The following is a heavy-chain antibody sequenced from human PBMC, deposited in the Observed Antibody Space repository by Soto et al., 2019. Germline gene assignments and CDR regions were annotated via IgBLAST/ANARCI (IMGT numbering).Heavy chain of an antibody. V-gene: IGHV3-30-3*01. Sequence: GGSLRLSCAASGFTFSSYAMHWVRQAPGKGLEWVAVISYDGSNKYYADSVKGRFTISRDNSKNTLYLQMNSLRAEDTAVYYCARDNARIQLWTLDYWGQGTLVTVSS. J-gene: IGHJ4*02. CDR2: ISYDGSNK. CDR3: ARDNARIQLWTLDY. D-gene: IGHD5-18*01. CDR1: GFTFSSYA.